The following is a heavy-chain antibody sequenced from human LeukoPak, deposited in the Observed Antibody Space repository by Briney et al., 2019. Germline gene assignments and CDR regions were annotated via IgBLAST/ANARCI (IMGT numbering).Heavy chain of an antibody. Sequence: SVKVSCKASGATFSSYAISWVRQAPGQGLECMGRIIPILGIANYAQKFQGRVTITADKSTGTAYMELSSLRSEDTAVYYCARDRVDWNDGGGAFDIWGQGTMVTVSS. D-gene: IGHD1-1*01. CDR2: IIPILGIA. CDR1: GATFSSYA. CDR3: ARDRVDWNDGGGAFDI. J-gene: IGHJ3*02. V-gene: IGHV1-69*04.